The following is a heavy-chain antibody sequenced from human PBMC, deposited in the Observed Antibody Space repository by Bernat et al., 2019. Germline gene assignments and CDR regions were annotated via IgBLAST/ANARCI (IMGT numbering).Heavy chain of an antibody. Sequence: EVQLVESGGGLVQPGGSLRLSCAVSGFTFSSYCMSWVRQAPGKGLEWVSRIKQDGSGKAYVYSVKGPFTISRDNADNSLYLQMNDLRAEDTAVYFCARDYPGDCSSASCPGVFDYWGQGTLVTVSS. D-gene: IGHD2-2*01. J-gene: IGHJ4*02. V-gene: IGHV3-7*04. CDR1: GFTFSSYC. CDR2: IKQDGSGK. CDR3: ARDYPGDCSSASCPGVFDY.